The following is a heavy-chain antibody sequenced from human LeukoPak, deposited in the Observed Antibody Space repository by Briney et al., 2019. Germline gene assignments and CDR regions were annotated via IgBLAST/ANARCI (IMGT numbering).Heavy chain of an antibody. Sequence: PGGSLRLSYAASGFTFSSYAMHWVRQAPGKGLEWVAVISYDGSNKYYADSVKGRFTISRDNSKNTLYLQMNSLRAEDTAVYYCARDLKTRVVVAATRGYVGYWGQGTLVTVSS. CDR2: ISYDGSNK. CDR1: GFTFSSYA. CDR3: ARDLKTRVVVAATRGYVGY. V-gene: IGHV3-30*04. D-gene: IGHD2-15*01. J-gene: IGHJ4*02.